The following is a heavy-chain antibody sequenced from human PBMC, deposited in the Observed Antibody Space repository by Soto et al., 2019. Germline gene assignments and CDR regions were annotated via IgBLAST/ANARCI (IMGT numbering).Heavy chain of an antibody. Sequence: QVQLVESGGGVVQPGRSLRLSCAASGFTCSSYGMHWVRQAPGKGLEWVAVISYDGSNKYYADSVKGRFTISRDNSKNTLYLQMNSLRAEDTAVYYCAKESVVVITDYWGQGTLVTVSS. J-gene: IGHJ4*02. D-gene: IGHD3-22*01. CDR3: AKESVVVITDY. V-gene: IGHV3-30*18. CDR1: GFTCSSYG. CDR2: ISYDGSNK.